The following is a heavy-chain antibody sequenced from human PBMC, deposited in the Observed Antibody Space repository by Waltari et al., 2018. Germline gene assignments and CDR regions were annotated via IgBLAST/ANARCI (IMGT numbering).Heavy chain of an antibody. CDR3: ARDWRRSLEFFDWLLFALDF. V-gene: IGHV3-23*01. CDR1: GFTFSNHA. J-gene: IGHJ4*02. D-gene: IGHD3-3*02. CDR2: ISYGGRTI. Sequence: EVQLLESGGGLVQPGGSLRLSCAASGFTFSNHALSWVRQAPGKGLCGGSGISYGGRTIYSADSVRDRFTISRDNSRNTLYLEMNSRRDEDTAVYYCARDWRRSLEFFDWLLFALDFWGQGTLVAVSS.